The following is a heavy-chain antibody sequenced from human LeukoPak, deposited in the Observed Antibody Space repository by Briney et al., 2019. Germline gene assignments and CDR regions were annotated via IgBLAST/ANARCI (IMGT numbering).Heavy chain of an antibody. Sequence: GGSLRLSCAVSGFAFSRYGMHWVRQAPGKGLEWVAFIRFDGSNKYLADSVKGRFTISRDNSKNTLSLQTNSLRVEDTAVYYCAKDYYYGSGSSYYVDKWGQGTLVTVSS. CDR2: IRFDGSNK. CDR1: GFAFSRYG. D-gene: IGHD3-10*01. J-gene: IGHJ4*02. CDR3: AKDYYYGSGSSYYVDK. V-gene: IGHV3-30*02.